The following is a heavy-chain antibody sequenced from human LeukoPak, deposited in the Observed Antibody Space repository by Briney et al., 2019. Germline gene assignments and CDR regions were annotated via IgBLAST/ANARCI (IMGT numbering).Heavy chain of an antibody. Sequence: GGSLRLSCAASGFTFSSYSMNWVRQAPGKGLEWVSSISSSSSYIYYADSVKGRFIISRDNSKNTLYLQMNSLRAEDTAAYYCAKDYYDSYYFDYWGQGTLVTVSS. V-gene: IGHV3-21*04. CDR2: ISSSSSYI. CDR1: GFTFSSYS. CDR3: AKDYYDSYYFDY. D-gene: IGHD3-22*01. J-gene: IGHJ4*02.